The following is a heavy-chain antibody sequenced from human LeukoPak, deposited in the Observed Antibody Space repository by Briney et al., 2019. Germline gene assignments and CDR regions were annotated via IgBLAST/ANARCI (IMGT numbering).Heavy chain of an antibody. Sequence: SETLSLTCTVSGGSISSSYWSWIRQPPGKGLEWIGYIRYSGNTNYTPTLKNRLTMSVDTSKNQFSLKLSSVTAADTAVYYCVRGYYDSSGSSNTFDIWGQGTMVTVSS. D-gene: IGHD3-22*01. V-gene: IGHV4-59*01. CDR3: VRGYYDSSGSSNTFDI. CDR1: GGSISSSY. J-gene: IGHJ3*02. CDR2: IRYSGNT.